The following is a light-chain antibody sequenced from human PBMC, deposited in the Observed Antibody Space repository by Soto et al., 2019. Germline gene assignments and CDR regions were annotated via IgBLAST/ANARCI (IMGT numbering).Light chain of an antibody. CDR1: NIGSQS. CDR2: YDR. CDR3: QVWDSSGDHLGV. V-gene: IGLV3-21*01. J-gene: IGLJ3*02. Sequence: SYVLTQAPSVSVSPGKTATITCGGNNIGSQSVHWYQQKPGQAPVLVMFYDRVRPSGIPDRFSGSNSGNTATLTISGVGAGDEADYYCQVWDSSGDHLGVFGGGTKLTVL.